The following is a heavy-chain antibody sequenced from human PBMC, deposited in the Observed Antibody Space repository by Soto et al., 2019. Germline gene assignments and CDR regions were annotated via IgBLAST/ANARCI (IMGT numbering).Heavy chain of an antibody. J-gene: IGHJ4*02. CDR1: GGSVSSCNYY. D-gene: IGHD1-26*01. CDR3: TRAPVSGSYCFDF. CDR2: IFHTGTT. V-gene: IGHV4-61*01. Sequence: SETLSLTFTVSGGSVSSCNYYWSWIRQPPGKGLEWIGYIFHTGTTNYNPSLKSRVTISLDTSMNQFSLKLSSVTPADTAVYYCTRAPVSGSYCFDFWGQGTPVTVSS.